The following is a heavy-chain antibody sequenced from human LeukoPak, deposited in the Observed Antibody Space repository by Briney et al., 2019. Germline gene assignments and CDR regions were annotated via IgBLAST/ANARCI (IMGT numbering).Heavy chain of an antibody. CDR3: GRTLPRRTTAAAAHLDS. D-gene: IGHD6-13*01. V-gene: IGHV4-34*01. Sequence: SETLSLTCAVYGGSFSGYYWSWIRQPPGKGLQWIGEVDHSGTTNCNPSLKSRVTMSVDTSKNQFSLMLTSVTAADTAVYYCGRTLPRRTTAAAAHLDSWGQGTLVTVSS. CDR1: GGSFSGYY. J-gene: IGHJ4*02. CDR2: VDHSGTT.